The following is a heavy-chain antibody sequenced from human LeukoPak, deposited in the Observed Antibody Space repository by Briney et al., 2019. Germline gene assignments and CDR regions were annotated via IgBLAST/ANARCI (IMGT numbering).Heavy chain of an antibody. Sequence: GGSLRLSCAASGFTFSSYGMSWVRQAPGKGLEWVSAISGSGGSTYYADSVKGRFTISRDNSKNTLYLQMNSLRAEDTAVYYCASWPNYYDSSGYWSLRDYWGQGTLVTVSS. CDR2: ISGSGGST. CDR3: ASWPNYYDSSGYWSLRDY. J-gene: IGHJ4*02. CDR1: GFTFSSYG. V-gene: IGHV3-23*01. D-gene: IGHD3-22*01.